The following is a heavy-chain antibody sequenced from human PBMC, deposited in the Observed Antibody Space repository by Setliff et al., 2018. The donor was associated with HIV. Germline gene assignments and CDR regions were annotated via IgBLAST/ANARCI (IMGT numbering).Heavy chain of an antibody. J-gene: IGHJ5*02. D-gene: IGHD3-22*01. Sequence: SETLSLTCTVSGGSISSSSYYWGWIRQPPGKGLEWIGNIYYSGSTYYNPSLKSRVTISVDTSENQFSLRLDSVTAADTAVYYCARYRYYYDSSGYGRWFDPWGQGTLVTVSS. CDR1: GGSISSSSYY. CDR3: ARYRYYYDSSGYGRWFDP. V-gene: IGHV4-39*01. CDR2: IYYSGST.